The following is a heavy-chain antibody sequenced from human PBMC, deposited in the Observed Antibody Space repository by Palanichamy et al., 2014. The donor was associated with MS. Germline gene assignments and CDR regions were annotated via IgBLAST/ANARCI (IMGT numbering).Heavy chain of an antibody. V-gene: IGHV4-39*01. CDR3: ARVYDAFDI. J-gene: IGHJ3*02. CDR1: GGSITSSSYY. Sequence: QLQLQESGPGLVKPSETLSLTCTVSGGSITSSSYYWGWIRQPPGKGLEWIGTIYYSGSTYHNPSLKSRVTISVDTSKNQFSLKLSSVTAADTAVYYCARVYDAFDIWGQGTMVTVSS. CDR2: IYYSGST.